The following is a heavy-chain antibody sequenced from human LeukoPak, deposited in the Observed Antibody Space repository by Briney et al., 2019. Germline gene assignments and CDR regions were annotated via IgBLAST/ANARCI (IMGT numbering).Heavy chain of an antibody. CDR1: GGSISSYY. CDR3: AREDRVNGGGGWYLN. Sequence: SETLSLTCTVSGGSISSYYWSWIRQPPGKGLEWIGYIYYSGSTNYNPSLKSRVTISVDTSKNQFSLKLSSVTAADTAVYYCAREDRVNGGGGWYLNWGQGTLVTVSS. D-gene: IGHD6-19*01. CDR2: IYYSGST. V-gene: IGHV4-59*01. J-gene: IGHJ4*02.